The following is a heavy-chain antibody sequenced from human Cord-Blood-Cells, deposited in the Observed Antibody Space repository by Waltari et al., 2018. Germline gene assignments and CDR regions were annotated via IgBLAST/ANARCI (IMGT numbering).Heavy chain of an antibody. Sequence: EVQLVQSGAEVKKPGESLKISCKGSGYSFTSYWIGWVRQMPGKGLAWMGIIYPGDPDTRYSSSYQGEVTISADKSLSTAYLQWSSLKASDTSMYYCARHHNPSWGFDYWGQCTLLTVS. V-gene: IGHV5-51*01. CDR3: ARHHNPSWGFDY. CDR2: IYPGDPDT. D-gene: IGHD7-27*01. J-gene: IGHJ4*02. CDR1: GYSFTSYW.